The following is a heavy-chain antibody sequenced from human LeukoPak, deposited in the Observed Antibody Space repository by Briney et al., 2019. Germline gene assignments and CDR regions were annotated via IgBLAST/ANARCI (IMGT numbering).Heavy chain of an antibody. V-gene: IGHV3-66*01. D-gene: IGHD3-9*01. CDR3: ARISQRNFDWLRNPSDAFEI. CDR1: GFTFGTST. CDR2: IYSGGST. Sequence: PGGSLRLSCTTSGFTFGTSTMTWVRQAPGKGLEWVSVIYSGGSTYYADSVKGRFTISRDNSKNTLYLQMNSLRAEDTAVYYCARISQRNFDWLRNPSDAFEIWGQGTMVTVSS. J-gene: IGHJ3*02.